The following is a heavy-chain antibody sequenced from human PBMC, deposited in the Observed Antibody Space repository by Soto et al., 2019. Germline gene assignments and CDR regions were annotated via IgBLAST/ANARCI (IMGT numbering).Heavy chain of an antibody. CDR2: ISYDGSNK. CDR1: GFTFSSYG. Sequence: QVQLVESGGGVVQRGRSLRLSCAASGFTFSSYGMHWVRQAPGKGLEWVAVISYDGSNKYYADSVKGRFTISRDNSKNTLYLQMNSLRAEDTAVYYCAKDITMVRGGDYWGQGTLVTVSS. V-gene: IGHV3-30*18. CDR3: AKDITMVRGGDY. D-gene: IGHD3-10*01. J-gene: IGHJ4*02.